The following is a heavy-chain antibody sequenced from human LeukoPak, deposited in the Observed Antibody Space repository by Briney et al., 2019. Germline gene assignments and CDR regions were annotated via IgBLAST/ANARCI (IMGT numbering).Heavy chain of an antibody. V-gene: IGHV3-30*02. Sequence: GGSLRLSCAASGFTFSAYGMHWVRQAPGKGLEWVAFIRFDGSNQYYGDSVKGRFTISRDNSKNTLYLQMNSLRAEDTAVYYCARKTDSGGQGDYWGPGTLVTVSS. CDR1: GFTFSAYG. D-gene: IGHD3-22*01. CDR3: ARKTDSGGQGDY. J-gene: IGHJ4*02. CDR2: IRFDGSNQ.